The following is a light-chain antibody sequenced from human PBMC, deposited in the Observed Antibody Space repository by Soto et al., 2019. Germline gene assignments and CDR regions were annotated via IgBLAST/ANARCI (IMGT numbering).Light chain of an antibody. J-gene: IGLJ2*01. V-gene: IGLV1-47*01. CDR2: RNN. CDR1: SSNIGSNY. CDR3: AAWDDSLSGGVV. Sequence: QSVLTQPPSASGTPGQRVTISCSGSSSNIGSNYVYWYQQLPGTAPKLLIYRNNQRPSGVPDRFSGSKSGTSASLAISGLRSEDEADYYCAAWDDSLSGGVVFDGGTQLTVL.